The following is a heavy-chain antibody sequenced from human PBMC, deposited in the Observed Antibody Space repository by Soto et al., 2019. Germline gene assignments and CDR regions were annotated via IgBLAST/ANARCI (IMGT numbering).Heavy chain of an antibody. CDR2: IYYSGST. D-gene: IGHD6-13*01. J-gene: IGHJ4*02. CDR3: ARSGRRGIAAAVVRFDY. CDR1: GGSISSYY. Sequence: QVQLQESGPGLVKPSETLSLTCTVSGGSISSYYWSWIRQPPGKGLEWIGYIYYSGSTNYNPSLKSRLTISVATSKTQFSLKLSSVTAAATAVYYCARSGRRGIAAAVVRFDYWGQGTLVTVSS. V-gene: IGHV4-59*01.